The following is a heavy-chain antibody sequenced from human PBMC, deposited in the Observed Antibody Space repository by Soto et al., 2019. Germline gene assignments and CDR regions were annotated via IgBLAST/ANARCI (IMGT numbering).Heavy chain of an antibody. CDR3: ARDDGIAVAGSLHFDL. CDR1: GGTFSSYA. CDR2: IIPIFGTA. V-gene: IGHV1-69*12. J-gene: IGHJ2*01. D-gene: IGHD6-19*01. Sequence: QVQLVQSGAEVKKPGSSVKVSCKASGGTFSSYAISWVRQAPGQGLEWMGGIIPIFGTANYAQKFQGRVRVTADESTSTAYMELSSLRSEDTSVYYCARDDGIAVAGSLHFDLWGRGTLVTVSS.